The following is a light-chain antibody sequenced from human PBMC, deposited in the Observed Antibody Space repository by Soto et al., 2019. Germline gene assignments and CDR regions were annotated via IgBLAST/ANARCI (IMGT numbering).Light chain of an antibody. CDR3: MQGTHWPGT. J-gene: IGKJ1*01. V-gene: IGKV2-30*01. CDR2: KVS. CDR1: QSLVYSDGNTY. Sequence: DVVMTQSPLSLPVTLGQPASISCRSSQSLVYSDGNTYLNWFQQRPGQSPRRLIYKVSNRDSGVPESFSGSGSGTDFTLKISRVEAEDVGLYCCMQGTHWPGTFGQGTKLEIK.